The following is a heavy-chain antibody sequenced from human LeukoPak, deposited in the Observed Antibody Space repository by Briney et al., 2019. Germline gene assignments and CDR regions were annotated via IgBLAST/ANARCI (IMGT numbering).Heavy chain of an antibody. Sequence: SETLSLTCTVSGGSVSSYYWSWIRQPAGKGLEWIGRIHASGSTNYNPSLESRVTMSVDTSKKQFSLNLSSVTAADTAVYFCARDPNSALWGQGTLVTVSS. CDR3: ARDPNSAL. J-gene: IGHJ4*02. CDR2: IHASGST. CDR1: GGSVSSYY. D-gene: IGHD4-23*01. V-gene: IGHV4-4*07.